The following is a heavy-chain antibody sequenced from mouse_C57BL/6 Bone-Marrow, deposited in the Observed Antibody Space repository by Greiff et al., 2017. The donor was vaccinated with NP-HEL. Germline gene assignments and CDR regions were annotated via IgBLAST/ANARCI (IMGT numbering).Heavy chain of an antibody. D-gene: IGHD2-4*01. CDR1: GFNIKDDY. J-gene: IGHJ4*01. Sequence: EVKLMESGAELVRPGASVKLSCTASGFNIKDDYMHWVKQRPGQGLEWIGWIDPENGDTEYASKFPGKATITADTSSNTAYLQLSSLTSEDTAVYYCTTSCYDYGYYYAMDYWGQGTSVTVSS. CDR2: IDPENGDT. CDR3: TTSCYDYGYYYAMDY. V-gene: IGHV14-4*01.